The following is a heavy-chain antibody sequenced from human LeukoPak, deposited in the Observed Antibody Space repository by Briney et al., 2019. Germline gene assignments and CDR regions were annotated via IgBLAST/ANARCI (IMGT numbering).Heavy chain of an antibody. CDR1: GFTVSSNH. CDR2: ISGSSRTM. V-gene: IGHV3-48*04. D-gene: IGHD4-23*01. J-gene: IGHJ4*02. CDR3: ARDLGLYDYGGNIDY. Sequence: PGGSLRLSCAASGFTVSSNHMNWVRQAPGKGLEWVSYISGSSRTMYYADSVKGRFTISRDNVKKSLYLQMNSLRAEDTAVYYCARDLGLYDYGGNIDYWGQGTLVTVSS.